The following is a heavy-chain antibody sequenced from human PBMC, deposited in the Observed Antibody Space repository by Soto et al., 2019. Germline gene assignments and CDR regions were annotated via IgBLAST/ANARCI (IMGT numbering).Heavy chain of an antibody. CDR2: IFYTGST. J-gene: IGHJ4*02. CDR1: GDSFSSYF. CDR3: AKLSGSYHLSLDF. Sequence: SETLSLTCTVSGDSFSSYFWSWIRQPTGKGLKWIGYIFYTGSTNYNPSLKSRVTISVDTSKNQFSLKLSSVTAADTAVYYCAKLSGSYHLSLDFWGQGTLVAVSS. D-gene: IGHD3-10*01. V-gene: IGHV4-59*13.